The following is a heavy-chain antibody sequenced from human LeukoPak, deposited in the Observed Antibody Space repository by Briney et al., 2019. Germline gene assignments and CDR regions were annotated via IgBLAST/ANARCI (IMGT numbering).Heavy chain of an antibody. CDR2: IIPIFGTA. V-gene: IGHV1-69*01. Sequence: GASVKVSCKASGGTFSSYAISWVRQAPGQGLEWMGGIIPIFGTANYAQKFQGRVTITADESTSTAYMELSSLRSEDTAVYYCARDVLAGGERPYYDYVWGSYRYPLNWFDPWGQGTLVTVSS. CDR3: ARDVLAGGERPYYDYVWGSYRYPLNWFDP. J-gene: IGHJ5*02. CDR1: GGTFSSYA. D-gene: IGHD3-16*02.